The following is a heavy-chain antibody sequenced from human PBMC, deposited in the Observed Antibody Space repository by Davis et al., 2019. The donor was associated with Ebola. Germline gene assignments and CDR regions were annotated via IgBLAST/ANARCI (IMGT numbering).Heavy chain of an antibody. CDR3: ARVSPEKDAFDI. V-gene: IGHV3-11*05. D-gene: IGHD1-14*01. CDR2: ISSSSSYT. CDR1: GFTFSDYY. J-gene: IGHJ3*02. Sequence: GESLKISCAASGFTFSDYYMSWIRQAPGKGLEWVSYISSSSSYTNYADSVKGRFTISRDNSKNTLYLQMNSLRAEDTAVYYCARVSPEKDAFDIWGQGTMVTVSS.